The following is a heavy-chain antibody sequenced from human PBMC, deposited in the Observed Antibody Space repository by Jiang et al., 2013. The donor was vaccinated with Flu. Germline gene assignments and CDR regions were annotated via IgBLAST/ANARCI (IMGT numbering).Heavy chain of an antibody. CDR3: AKCGIVVVAFDY. Sequence: SWVRQAPGKGLEWVSAISGSGGSTYYADSVKGRFTISRDNSKNTLVSANEQPESRGHGRILTGAKCGIVVVAFDYWGQGTLVTVSS. CDR2: ISGSGGST. D-gene: IGHD2-15*01. J-gene: IGHJ4*02. V-gene: IGHV3-23*01.